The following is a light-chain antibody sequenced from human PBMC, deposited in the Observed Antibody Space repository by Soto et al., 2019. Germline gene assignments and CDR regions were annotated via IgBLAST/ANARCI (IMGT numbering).Light chain of an antibody. Sequence: EIVLAQSPGTLSLSPGERATLSCRASQSVGSNYLAWYQQKPGQAPRLLIYGVSTRATGIPARFSGSGSGTEFTLTISSLQSEDFAVYYCQQYNNWRWTFGQGTKVDIK. CDR1: QSVGSN. J-gene: IGKJ1*01. CDR3: QQYNNWRWT. V-gene: IGKV3-15*01. CDR2: GVS.